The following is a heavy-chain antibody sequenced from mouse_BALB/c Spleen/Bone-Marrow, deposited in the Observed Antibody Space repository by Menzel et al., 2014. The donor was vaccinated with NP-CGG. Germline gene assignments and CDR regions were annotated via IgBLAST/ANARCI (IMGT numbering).Heavy chain of an antibody. CDR1: GFTFSSFG. Sequence: EVQRVESGGGLVQPGGSRKLSCAASGFTFSSFGMHWVRQAPEKGLEWVAYISSGSSTIYYADTVKGRFTISRDDPKNPLFLQMTSLRSEDTAMYYCARSLLRLSYAMDYWGQGTSVTVSS. CDR2: ISSGSSTI. V-gene: IGHV5-17*02. CDR3: ARSLLRLSYAMDY. D-gene: IGHD1-2*01. J-gene: IGHJ4*01.